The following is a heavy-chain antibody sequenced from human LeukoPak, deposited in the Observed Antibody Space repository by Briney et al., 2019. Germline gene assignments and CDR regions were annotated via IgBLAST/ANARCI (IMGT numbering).Heavy chain of an antibody. CDR1: GFTFRSYV. V-gene: IGHV3-23*01. Sequence: GGSLRLSCAASGFTFRSYVMSWVRQVPGKGLEWVSAITGDGGGTNHADSVKGRFTISRDNSKNTLYLQMYSLRAEDTAVYYCAKETSSGNFVTLDCWGQGTLVTVSS. J-gene: IGHJ4*02. D-gene: IGHD1-26*01. CDR2: ITGDGGGT. CDR3: AKETSSGNFVTLDC.